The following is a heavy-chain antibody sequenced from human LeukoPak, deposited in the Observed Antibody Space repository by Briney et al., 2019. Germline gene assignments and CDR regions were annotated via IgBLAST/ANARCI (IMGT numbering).Heavy chain of an antibody. J-gene: IGHJ5*02. CDR2: IHYTGST. CDR3: ARGGYYGSGNDFRFDP. V-gene: IGHV4-59*01. D-gene: IGHD3-10*01. Sequence: SETLSLTCTVSGGSINSYYWSWIRQPPGKGLECIGYIHYTGSTNYNPSLKSRVAISLDTSKSQFSLKLSSVTAADTAIYYCARGGYYGSGNDFRFDPWGQGTLVTVSP. CDR1: GGSINSYY.